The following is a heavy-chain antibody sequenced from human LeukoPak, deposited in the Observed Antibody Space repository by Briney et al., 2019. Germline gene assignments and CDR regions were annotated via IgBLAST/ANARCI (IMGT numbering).Heavy chain of an antibody. Sequence: GASVKVSCKASGYTFTSYGISWVRQAPGQGLEWMGWISAYNGNTNYAQKLQGRVTMTTDTSTSTAYMELRSLRSDDTAVYYCARDLEVAAAGTSGYWGQGTLVTVSS. V-gene: IGHV1-18*01. CDR3: ARDLEVAAAGTSGY. CDR1: GYTFTSYG. CDR2: ISAYNGNT. D-gene: IGHD6-13*01. J-gene: IGHJ4*02.